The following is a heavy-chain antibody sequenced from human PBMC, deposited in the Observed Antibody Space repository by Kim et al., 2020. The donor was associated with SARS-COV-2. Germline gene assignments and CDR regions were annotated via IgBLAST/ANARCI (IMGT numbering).Heavy chain of an antibody. CDR3: ARDQSGWDSSGYEKAFDI. J-gene: IGHJ3*02. D-gene: IGHD3-22*01. Sequence: SETLSLTCTVSGGSISSSSYYWGWIRQPPGKGLEWIGSIYYSGSTYYNPSLKSRVTISVDTSKNQFSLKLSSVTAADTAVYYCARDQSGWDSSGYEKAFDIWGQGTMVTVSS. CDR1: GGSISSSSYY. V-gene: IGHV4-39*07. CDR2: IYYSGST.